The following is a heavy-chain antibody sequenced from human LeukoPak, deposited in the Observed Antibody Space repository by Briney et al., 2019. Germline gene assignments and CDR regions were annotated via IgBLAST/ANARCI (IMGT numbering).Heavy chain of an antibody. CDR2: VDYSGST. CDR3: ARVVAAASSWYFDL. CDR1: GGSISGYY. V-gene: IGHV4-59*01. J-gene: IGHJ2*01. Sequence: SETLSLTCTVSGGSISGYYWSWIRQPPGKGLEWIGYVDYSGSTNYNPSLKSRVTISVDTSKNQFSLKLSSVTAADTAVYYCARVVAAASSWYFDLWGRGTLVTVSS. D-gene: IGHD6-13*01.